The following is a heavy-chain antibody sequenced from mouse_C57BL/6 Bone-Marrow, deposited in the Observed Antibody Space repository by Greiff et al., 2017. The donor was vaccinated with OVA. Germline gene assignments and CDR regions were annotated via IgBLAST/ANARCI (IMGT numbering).Heavy chain of an antibody. CDR3: ARKGYDY. J-gene: IGHJ2*01. CDR1: GYTFTSYW. D-gene: IGHD2-2*01. V-gene: IGHV1-69*01. Sequence: QVQLQQSGAELVMPGASVKLSCKASGYTFTSYWMHWVKQRPGQGLEWIGEIDPSDSYTNYNQQFKGKSTLTVDKSSSTAYMQLSSLTSEDSAVYYCARKGYDYWGQGTTLTVSS. CDR2: IDPSDSYT.